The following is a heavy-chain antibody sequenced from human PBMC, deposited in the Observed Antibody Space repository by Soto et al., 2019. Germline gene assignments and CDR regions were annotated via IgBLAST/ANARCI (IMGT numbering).Heavy chain of an antibody. CDR1: VDSISSSSQY. Sequence: PSETLSLTCSFSVDSISSSSQYWGWIRQPPWKGLEWIGSIHYSGTSYYNPSLKSRVTIFVDTSKNQLSLKLSSVTAADTAVYYCPRHWIAGSSIPWGQGTLVSVSS. D-gene: IGHD2-21*01. CDR3: PRHWIAGSSIP. V-gene: IGHV4-39*01. J-gene: IGHJ5*02. CDR2: IHYSGTS.